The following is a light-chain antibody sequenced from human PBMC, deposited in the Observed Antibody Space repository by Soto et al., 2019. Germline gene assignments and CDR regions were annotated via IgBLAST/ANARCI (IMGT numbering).Light chain of an antibody. V-gene: IGLV2-14*01. CDR3: SSYSISSTYV. CDR1: SSDVGGYNY. Sequence: QSALTQPASVSGSPGQSIAISCTGTSSDVGGYNYVSWYQQHPGKVPKLLINDVSNRPSGVSSRFSGSKSGNTASLTISGLQAEDEADYYCSSYSISSTYVFGSGSMVTV. J-gene: IGLJ1*01. CDR2: DVS.